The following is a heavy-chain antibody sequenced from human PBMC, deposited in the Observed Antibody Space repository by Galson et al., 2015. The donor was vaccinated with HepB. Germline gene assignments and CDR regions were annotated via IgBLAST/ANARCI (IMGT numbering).Heavy chain of an antibody. V-gene: IGHV3-11*06. J-gene: IGHJ3*02. CDR1: GLTFSDYY. Sequence: SLRLSCAASGLTFSDYYMSWIRQAPGKGLEWVSYISSSSSYTNYADSVKGRFTISRDNAKNSLYLQMNSLRAEDTAVYYCARITNAFYIWGQGTMVTVSS. CDR3: ARITNAFYI. D-gene: IGHD1-14*01. CDR2: ISSSSSYT.